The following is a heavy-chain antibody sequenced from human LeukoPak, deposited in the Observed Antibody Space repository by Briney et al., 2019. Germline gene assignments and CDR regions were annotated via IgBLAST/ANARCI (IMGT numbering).Heavy chain of an antibody. CDR2: ISGYNGNT. Sequence: ASVKVSCKASGYTFTSYGISWVRQAPGQGLEWMGWISGYNGNTNYAQKVQGRVTMTADTSTSTALMELSSLRSEDTAVYYCARAAKTLLTAPRGAFDIWGQGAMVTVSS. D-gene: IGHD4-23*01. CDR3: ARAAKTLLTAPRGAFDI. CDR1: GYTFTSYG. V-gene: IGHV1-18*01. J-gene: IGHJ3*02.